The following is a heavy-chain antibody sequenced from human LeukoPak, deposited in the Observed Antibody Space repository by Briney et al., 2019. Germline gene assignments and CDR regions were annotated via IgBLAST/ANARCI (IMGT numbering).Heavy chain of an antibody. CDR3: ARAVALYSSSWYFYDY. CDR1: GGTFSSYA. J-gene: IGHJ4*02. Sequence: SVKVSCKASGGTFSSYAISWVRQAPGQGLEWMGGIIPIFGTANYAQKFQGRVTITADGSTSTAYMELSSLRSDDTAVYYCARAVALYSSSWYFYDYWGQGTLVTVSS. V-gene: IGHV1-69*01. CDR2: IIPIFGTA. D-gene: IGHD6-13*01.